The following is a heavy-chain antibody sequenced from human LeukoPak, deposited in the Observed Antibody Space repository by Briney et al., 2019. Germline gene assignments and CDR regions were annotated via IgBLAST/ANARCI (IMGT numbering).Heavy chain of an antibody. CDR3: SGGGSSWYFDY. CDR2: ISPSGGST. V-gene: IGHV1-46*01. D-gene: IGHD6-13*01. Sequence: ASVKVSCKASGYTFTSYYMHWVRQAPGQGLEWMGIISPSGGSTSYAQKFQGRVTMTRDTSTSTVYMELSSLRSEDTAVYYCSGGGSSWYFDYWGQGTLVTVSS. CDR1: GYTFTSYY. J-gene: IGHJ4*02.